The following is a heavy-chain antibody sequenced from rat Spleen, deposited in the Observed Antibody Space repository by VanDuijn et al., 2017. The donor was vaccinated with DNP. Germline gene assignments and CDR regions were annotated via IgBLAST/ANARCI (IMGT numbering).Heavy chain of an antibody. CDR1: GFSFRNYY. CDR2: IIYDGSRT. CDR3: ATQGQLGITWFAY. D-gene: IGHD1-10*01. J-gene: IGHJ3*01. Sequence: EVQLVESGGGLVQPGRSLKLSCAASGFSFRNYYMAWVRQAPKKGLEWVATIIYDGSRTYYRDSVKGRFTISRDNAKSTLYLQMDSLRSEDTATYYCATQGQLGITWFAYWGQGTLVTVSS. V-gene: IGHV5S10*01.